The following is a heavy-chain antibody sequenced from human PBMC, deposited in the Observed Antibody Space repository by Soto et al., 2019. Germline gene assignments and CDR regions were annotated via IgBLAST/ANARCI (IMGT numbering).Heavy chain of an antibody. V-gene: IGHV3-7*02. CDR2: INQDESDK. Sequence: EVQLADSGGGLVQPGGSLRLSCAASGFTFSRQWMTWVRQAPGKGLEWVASINQDESDKYYVDSVKGRFTISRDNAKSSLFLQMNSLRAEDTAVYFCATHALFLSGPLDYWGQGTLVIVSS. CDR3: ATHALFLSGPLDY. D-gene: IGHD2-8*02. CDR1: GFTFSRQW. J-gene: IGHJ4*02.